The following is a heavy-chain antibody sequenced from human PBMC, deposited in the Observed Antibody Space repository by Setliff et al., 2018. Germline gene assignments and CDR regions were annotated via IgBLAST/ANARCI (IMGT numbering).Heavy chain of an antibody. Sequence: SETLSLTCTVSGFSISSGFFWGWIRQPPGKGLEWIGTISHGGSTYYNPSLKSRVTISVGTSKNQCSLRLTSVTAADTAVYYCARASHYYDTSLRPHFDSWGQGTLVTVSS. D-gene: IGHD3-22*01. CDR3: ARASHYYDTSLRPHFDS. CDR2: ISHGGST. V-gene: IGHV4-38-2*02. J-gene: IGHJ4*02. CDR1: GFSISSGFF.